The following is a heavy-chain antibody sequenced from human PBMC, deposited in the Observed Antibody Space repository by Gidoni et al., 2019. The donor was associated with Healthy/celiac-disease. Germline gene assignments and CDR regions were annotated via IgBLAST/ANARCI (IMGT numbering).Heavy chain of an antibody. Sequence: EVQLVESGGGLVQPGGSLRLSCAASGFPFSSYSMNWVRQAPGKGLEWVSYISSSSSTIYYADSVKGRFTISRDNAKNSLYLQMNSLRDEDTAVYYCARDRSSGYGGWFDPWGQGTLVTVSS. CDR1: GFPFSSYS. CDR3: ARDRSSGYGGWFDP. D-gene: IGHD3-22*01. V-gene: IGHV3-48*02. CDR2: ISSSSSTI. J-gene: IGHJ5*02.